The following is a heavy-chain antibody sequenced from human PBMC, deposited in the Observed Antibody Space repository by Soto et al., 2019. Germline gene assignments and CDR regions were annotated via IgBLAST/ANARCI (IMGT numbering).Heavy chain of an antibody. CDR3: AKDVRFLEWFQNNWFDP. CDR1: GFTFSSYA. Sequence: SLSLSCAASGFTFSSYAMSWVRQAPGKGLEWVSAISGSGGSTYYADSVKGRFTISRDNSKNTLYLQMNSLRAEDTAVYYCAKDVRFLEWFQNNWFDPWGQGTLVTVSS. D-gene: IGHD3-3*01. V-gene: IGHV3-23*01. CDR2: ISGSGGST. J-gene: IGHJ5*02.